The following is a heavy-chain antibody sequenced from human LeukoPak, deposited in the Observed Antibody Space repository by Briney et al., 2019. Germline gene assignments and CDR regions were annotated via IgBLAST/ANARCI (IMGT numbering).Heavy chain of an antibody. D-gene: IGHD3-16*01. CDR3: ARDFSVLGEYFDY. CDR1: GFTFSRHA. Sequence: PGRSLRLSCAASGFTFSRHAMYWVRQAPGKGLEWLAGISYDGTNKNYADSVKGRFTISRDNSKKTLYLQMNSLRAEDTAVYYCARDFSVLGEYFDYWGQGTLVTVSS. J-gene: IGHJ4*02. CDR2: ISYDGTNK. V-gene: IGHV3-30*04.